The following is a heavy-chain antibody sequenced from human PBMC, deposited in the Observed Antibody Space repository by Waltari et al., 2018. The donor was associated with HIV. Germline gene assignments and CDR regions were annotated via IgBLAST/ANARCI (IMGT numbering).Heavy chain of an antibody. D-gene: IGHD6-6*01. CDR1: GGSFSGYY. CDR2: INHSGST. J-gene: IGHJ4*02. CDR3: ARAFEYSSSSFNFDY. V-gene: IGHV4-34*01. Sequence: QVQLQQWGAGLLKPSETLSLTCAVYGGSFSGYYWSWIRQPPGKGLEWIGEINHSGSTNYNPSLKSRVTISVDTSKNQFSLKLSSVTAADTAVYYCARAFEYSSSSFNFDYWGQGTLVTVSS.